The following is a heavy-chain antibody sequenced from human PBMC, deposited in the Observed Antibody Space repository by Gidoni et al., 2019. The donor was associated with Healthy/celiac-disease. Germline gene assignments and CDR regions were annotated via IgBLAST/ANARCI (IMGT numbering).Heavy chain of an antibody. J-gene: IGHJ4*02. CDR3: AKAQTLRYFDWAFDY. CDR2: ISGSGGSI. V-gene: IGHV3-23*01. Sequence: EVQLLESGGGLVQPGGSLRLSCAASGFTFSTYAMSWVRQAPGKGLEWVSSISGSGGSIYYADSVKGRFTISRDNSKNTLYLQMNSLRAEDTAVYYCAKAQTLRYFDWAFDYWGQGTLVTVSS. CDR1: GFTFSTYA. D-gene: IGHD3-9*01.